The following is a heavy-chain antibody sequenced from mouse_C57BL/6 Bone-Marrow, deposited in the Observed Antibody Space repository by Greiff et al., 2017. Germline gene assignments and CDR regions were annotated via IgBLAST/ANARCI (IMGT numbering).Heavy chain of an antibody. Sequence: QRVESGPELVQPGASVTISCKASGSSFTDYNMNWVTPSNGKSLEWIGVINPNYGTTSYNQKFKGKATLTVDQSSSTAYMQLNSLTSEDSAVYYWARCGYNYGSSYNAMDYWGQGTSVTVSS. D-gene: IGHD1-1*01. J-gene: IGHJ4*01. CDR1: GSSFTDYN. CDR3: ARCGYNYGSSYNAMDY. V-gene: IGHV1-39*01. CDR2: INPNYGTT.